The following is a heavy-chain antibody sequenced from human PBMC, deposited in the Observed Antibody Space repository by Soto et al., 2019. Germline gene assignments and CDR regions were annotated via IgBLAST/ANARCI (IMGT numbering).Heavy chain of an antibody. V-gene: IGHV4-31*03. J-gene: IGHJ3*02. CDR3: ARELEGAFDI. CDR1: GGSISSGGYY. CDR2: IYYSGST. Sequence: SETLSLTCTVSGGSISSGGYYWSWIRQHPGKGLEWIGYIYYSGSTYYNPSLKSRVTISVDTSKNQFSLKLSSVTAADTAVYYCARELEGAFDIWGQGTMVTVSS.